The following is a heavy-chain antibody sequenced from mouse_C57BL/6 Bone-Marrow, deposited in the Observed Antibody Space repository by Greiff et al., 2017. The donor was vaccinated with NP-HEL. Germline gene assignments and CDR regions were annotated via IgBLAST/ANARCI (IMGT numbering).Heavy chain of an antibody. V-gene: IGHV1-62-2*01. CDR1: GYTFTEYT. CDR3: ARHEDNYSNYGSFDY. J-gene: IGHJ2*01. Sequence: VKLQESGAELVKPGASVKLSCKASGYTFTEYTIHWVKQRSGQGLEWIGWFYPGSGSIKYNEKFKDKATLTADKSSSTVYMELSRLTSEDSAVYFCARHEDNYSNYGSFDYWGQGTTLTVSS. D-gene: IGHD2-5*01. CDR2: FYPGSGSI.